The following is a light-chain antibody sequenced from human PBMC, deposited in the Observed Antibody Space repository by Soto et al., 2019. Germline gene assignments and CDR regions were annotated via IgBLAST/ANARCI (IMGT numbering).Light chain of an antibody. V-gene: IGKV3-15*01. CDR2: GAS. J-gene: IGKJ1*01. Sequence: EIVMTQSPATLSVTQGERATLSCRASQSVSNNLAWYQKKPGQAPWLLIYGASTRATGIPARFSGSGSGTEFTLTISSLQSEDFAFYYCQQYNNWWTFGQGTRVDIK. CDR1: QSVSNN. CDR3: QQYNNWWT.